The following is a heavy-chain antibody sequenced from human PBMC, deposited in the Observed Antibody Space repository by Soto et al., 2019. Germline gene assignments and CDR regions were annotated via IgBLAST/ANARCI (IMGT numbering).Heavy chain of an antibody. CDR1: GGSISSGDYY. CDR3: ARAGGSSGYYETFDY. Sequence: SETLSLTCTVSGGSISSGDYYWSWIRQPPGKGLDWIGYIYYSGSTYYNPSLKSRVTISVDTSKNQFSLKLSSVTAADTAVYYCARAGGSSGYYETFDYWGQGTLVTVSS. V-gene: IGHV4-30-4*01. CDR2: IYYSGST. J-gene: IGHJ4*02. D-gene: IGHD3-22*01.